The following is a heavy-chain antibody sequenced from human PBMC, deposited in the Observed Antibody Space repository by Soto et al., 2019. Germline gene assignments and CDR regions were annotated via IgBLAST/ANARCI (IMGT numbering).Heavy chain of an antibody. CDR1: GGTFSSYA. CDR2: IIPIFGTA. V-gene: IGHV1-69*13. J-gene: IGHJ6*02. D-gene: IGHD3-3*01. CDR3: ARWSDFWSGYYTTLSMDV. Sequence: GASVKVSCQASGGTFSSYAISWVRPAPGQGLEWMGGIIPIFGTANYAQKFQGRVTITAEESMSTAYMELSSLRSEDTAVYYCARWSDFWSGYYTTLSMDVWGQGTTVTVSS.